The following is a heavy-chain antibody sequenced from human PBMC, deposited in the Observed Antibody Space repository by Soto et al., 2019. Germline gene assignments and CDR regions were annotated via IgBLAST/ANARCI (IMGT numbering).Heavy chain of an antibody. D-gene: IGHD3-10*01. J-gene: IGHJ6*02. CDR1: GDSVTFGHHY. Sequence: QVQLQESGPGLVKPSGTLSLICIVSGDSVTFGHHYWSWIRQPPGKGLEWIGHIFFTGATNYSPSLKSRVTMSVDSSKSQFSLNLTSVTAADSAIYCARARSDSAGSSLGRRLDVWGQGTTVTVSS. V-gene: IGHV4-61*01. CDR2: IFFTGAT. CDR3: ARARSDSAGSSLGRRLDV.